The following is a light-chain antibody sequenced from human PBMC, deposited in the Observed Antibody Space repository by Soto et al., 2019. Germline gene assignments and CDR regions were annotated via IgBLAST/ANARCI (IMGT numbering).Light chain of an antibody. V-gene: IGLV1-47*01. CDR1: SSNIGNNH. CDR3: AAWDVRLSGVV. CDR2: RDN. J-gene: IGLJ2*01. Sequence: QSVLTQPPSASGTPGQRVTISCSGSSSNIGNNHVYWYQQLPGTAPKLLSYRDNQRPSGVPDRFSGSRSGTSASLAISGLRFEDEADYHCAAWDVRLSGVVFGGGTKVTVL.